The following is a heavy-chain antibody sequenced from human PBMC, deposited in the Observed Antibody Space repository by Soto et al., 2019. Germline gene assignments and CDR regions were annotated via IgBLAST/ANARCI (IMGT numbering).Heavy chain of an antibody. V-gene: IGHV4-59*01. D-gene: IGHD4-17*01. Sequence: SETLSLTCTVSGGSISSYYWSWIRQPPGKGLEWIGYIYYSGSTNYNPSLKSRVTISVDTSKNQFSLKLSSVTAADTAVYYCARTRKRYGDYVQGDFDYWGQGTLVTVSS. CDR2: IYYSGST. CDR3: ARTRKRYGDYVQGDFDY. CDR1: GGSISSYY. J-gene: IGHJ4*02.